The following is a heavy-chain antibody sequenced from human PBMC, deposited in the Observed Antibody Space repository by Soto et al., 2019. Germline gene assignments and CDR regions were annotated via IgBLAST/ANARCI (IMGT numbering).Heavy chain of an antibody. Sequence: SVTVSCKASGGTFSSYTISWVRQAPGQGLEWMGRINPMRGSTNYAQKFQGRVTLTSDTSTSTVYMELSSLRFEDTALFYCARDLAAGDLWGQGTLVTVSS. V-gene: IGHV1-69*08. CDR2: INPMRGST. CDR1: GGTFSSYT. D-gene: IGHD6-13*01. CDR3: ARDLAAGDL. J-gene: IGHJ5*02.